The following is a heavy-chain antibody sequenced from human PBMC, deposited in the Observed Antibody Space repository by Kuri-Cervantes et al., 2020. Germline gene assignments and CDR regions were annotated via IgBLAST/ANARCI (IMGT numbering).Heavy chain of an antibody. J-gene: IGHJ1*01. V-gene: IGHV3-30*01. CDR1: GFTFNNYA. CDR2: ISYDGSNK. CDR3: ASGDNLRLYCSSTSCYGAEYFQH. D-gene: IGHD2-2*01. Sequence: GGSLRLSCAASGFTFNNYAMHWVRQSPGKGLEWVAFISYDGSNKYYADSVKGRFTISRDISKNTLYLQMNSLRAEDTAVYYCASGDNLRLYCSSTSCYGAEYFQHWGQGTLVTVSS.